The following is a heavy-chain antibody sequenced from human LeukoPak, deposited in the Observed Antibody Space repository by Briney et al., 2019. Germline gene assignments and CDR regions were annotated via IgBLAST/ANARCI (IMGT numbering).Heavy chain of an antibody. CDR2: IYYSGST. D-gene: IGHD3-22*01. Sequence: SETLSLTXTVSGGSISSSSYYWGWIRQPPGKGLEWIGSIYYSGSTYYNPSLKSRVTISVDTSKNQFSLKLSSVTAADTAVYYCARAEYYYDSSGYYSFDYFDYWGQGTLVTVSS. CDR1: GGSISSSSYY. J-gene: IGHJ4*02. V-gene: IGHV4-39*01. CDR3: ARAEYYYDSSGYYSFDYFDY.